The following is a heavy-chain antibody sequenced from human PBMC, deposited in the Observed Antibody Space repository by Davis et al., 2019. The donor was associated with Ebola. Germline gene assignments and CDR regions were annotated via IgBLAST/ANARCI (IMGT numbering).Heavy chain of an antibody. V-gene: IGHV4-34*01. CDR2: IDHSGRT. CDR1: GGSFSGYY. CDR3: VRDGCPGGSCYCGDY. J-gene: IGHJ4*02. Sequence: PSETLSLTCAVYGGSFSGYYWTWIRQPPGKGLEWIGEIDHSGRTTWNASLKSRVTISVDTSMNHISLRLSSVTAADTAVYYCVRDGCPGGSCYCGDYWGQGTLVTVSS. D-gene: IGHD2-15*01.